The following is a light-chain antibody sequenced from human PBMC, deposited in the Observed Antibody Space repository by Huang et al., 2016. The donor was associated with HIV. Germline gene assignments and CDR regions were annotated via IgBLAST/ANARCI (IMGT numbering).Light chain of an antibody. J-gene: IGKJ1*01. V-gene: IGKV3-15*01. CDR3: RQYNNWPWT. CDR1: QSVSND. CDR2: GAS. Sequence: EIVMTQSPATLSVSPGERATLSCRASQSVSNDLAWYQQIPGQAPRLLSYGASNRATGIPAGFSGSGSGTEFTLTISNPQSEDFAVYYCRQYNNWPWTFGQGTKVEIK.